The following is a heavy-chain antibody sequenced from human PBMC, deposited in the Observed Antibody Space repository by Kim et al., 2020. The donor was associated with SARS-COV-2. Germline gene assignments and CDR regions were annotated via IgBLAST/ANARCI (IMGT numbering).Heavy chain of an antibody. V-gene: IGHV4-34*01. CDR3: ARSPLYPRRDGYNWGY. CDR1: GGSFSGYY. Sequence: SETLSLTCAVYGGSFSGYYWSWIRQPPGKGLEWIGEINHSGSTNYNPSLKSRVTISVDTSKNQFSLKLSSVTAADTAVYYCARSPLYPRRDGYNWGYWGQGTLVTVSS. J-gene: IGHJ4*02. CDR2: INHSGST. D-gene: IGHD5-12*01.